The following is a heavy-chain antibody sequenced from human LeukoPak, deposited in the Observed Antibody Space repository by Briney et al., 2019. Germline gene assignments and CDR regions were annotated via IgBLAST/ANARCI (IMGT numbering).Heavy chain of an antibody. D-gene: IGHD2-21*01. CDR3: TRDYSYAMAV. CDR2: INSDGSST. Sequence: GGSLRLSCAASGFTFSSAWMHWVRQTPGMGLVWVSRINSDGSSTNYADSVKGRFTISRDNAKNMVNLQMNSLRAEDTAIYYCTRDYSYAMAVWGQGTTVTVSS. J-gene: IGHJ6*02. CDR1: GFTFSSAW. V-gene: IGHV3-74*01.